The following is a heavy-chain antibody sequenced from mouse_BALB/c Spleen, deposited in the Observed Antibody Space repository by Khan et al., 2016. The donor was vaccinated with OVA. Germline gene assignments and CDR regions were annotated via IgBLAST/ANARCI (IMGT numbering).Heavy chain of an antibody. CDR3: ARYNYYGYAVDY. Sequence: EVQLQESGPGLVKPSQSLSLTCPVTGYSITTNYAWDWIRQFPGNKLEWMGYISYSGSTSYNPSLKSRISITRDTSKNQFFLQLNSVTTEDTATYYCARYNYYGYAVDYWGQGTSVTVSS. V-gene: IGHV3-2*02. J-gene: IGHJ4*01. D-gene: IGHD1-1*01. CDR1: GYSITTNYA. CDR2: ISYSGST.